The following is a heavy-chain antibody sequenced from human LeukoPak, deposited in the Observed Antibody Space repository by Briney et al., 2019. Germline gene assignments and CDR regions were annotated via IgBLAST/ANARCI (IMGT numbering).Heavy chain of an antibody. J-gene: IGHJ6*02. CDR3: AKDQLNIVVVPAAIPYYYGMDV. CDR2: ISYDGSNK. V-gene: IGHV3-30*18. Sequence: GGSLRLSCAASRFTFSSYGMHWVRQAPGKGLEWVAVISYDGSNKYYADSVKGRFTISRDNSKNTLYLQMNSLRAEDTAVYYCAKDQLNIVVVPAAIPYYYGMDVWGQGTTVTVSS. CDR1: RFTFSSYG. D-gene: IGHD2-2*01.